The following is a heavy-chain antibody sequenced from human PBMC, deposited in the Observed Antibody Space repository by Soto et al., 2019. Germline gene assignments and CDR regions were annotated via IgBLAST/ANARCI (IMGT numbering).Heavy chain of an antibody. V-gene: IGHV1-18*04. J-gene: IGHJ6*02. D-gene: IGHD6-25*01. CDR3: ARASSGSFRNYFGMDV. CDR1: GYSFTSYS. Sequence: ASVKVSCKASGYSFTSYSFGWVRQAPGQGLEWMGWINGYNGNTNYAEQLQGRVTMTKDTSTKTAYMELSSLRPDDTAVYYCARASSGSFRNYFGMDVWGQGTTVTVSS. CDR2: INGYNGNT.